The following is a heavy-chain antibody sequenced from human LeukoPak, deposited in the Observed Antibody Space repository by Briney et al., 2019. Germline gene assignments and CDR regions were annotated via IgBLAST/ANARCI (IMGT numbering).Heavy chain of an antibody. Sequence: PGGSLRLSCAASGFTFSRYWMNWVRQAPGKGLVWVSRINTDGSSTMYADSVKGRFTISRDNAKSTLYLQMNSLRAEDTAVYFCASLLNYYDSGDSPGWGQGTLVTVSS. J-gene: IGHJ4*02. D-gene: IGHD3-22*01. CDR1: GFTFSRYW. V-gene: IGHV3-74*03. CDR2: INTDGSST. CDR3: ASLLNYYDSGDSPG.